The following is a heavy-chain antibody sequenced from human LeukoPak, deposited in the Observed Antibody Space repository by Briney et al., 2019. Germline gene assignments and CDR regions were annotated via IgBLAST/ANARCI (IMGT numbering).Heavy chain of an antibody. V-gene: IGHV1-8*01. D-gene: IGHD5-18*01. Sequence: ASVKVSCKASGYTFTSYDINWVRQAPGQGLEWMGWMNPNSGNTGYAQKFQGRVTMTRNTSISTAYMELSSLRSEDTAVYYCARVEASGYSYGLSYYGMDVWGQGTTVTVSS. CDR1: GYTFTSYD. CDR2: MNPNSGNT. CDR3: ARVEASGYSYGLSYYGMDV. J-gene: IGHJ6*02.